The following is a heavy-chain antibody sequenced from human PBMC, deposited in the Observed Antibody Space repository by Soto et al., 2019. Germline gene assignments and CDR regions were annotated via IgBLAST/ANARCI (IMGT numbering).Heavy chain of an antibody. V-gene: IGHV1-18*01. Sequence: QGLLVQSGAEVKQPGASVKVSCKASGYSFTTYGISWVRQAPGQGLEWMGWISGYNGDTNNAQKFQDRVTMTIDRSTTKAHLELRSLTSYDTAGYYWAKNWHPPYYHYRMDVWGQGTTVTVSS. CDR3: AKNWHPPYYHYRMDV. CDR1: GYSFTTYG. CDR2: ISGYNGDT. J-gene: IGHJ6*02.